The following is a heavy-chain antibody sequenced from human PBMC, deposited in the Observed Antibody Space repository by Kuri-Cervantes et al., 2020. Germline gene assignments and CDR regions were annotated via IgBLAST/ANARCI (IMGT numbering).Heavy chain of an antibody. Sequence: ASVKVSCKASGYTFTSYCMHWVRQAPGQGLEWMGIINPSGGSTNYAQKFQGRVTMTRDTSTSTVYMELRSLRSDDTAVYYCAKFGAVADLDYWGQGTLVTVSS. CDR2: INPSGGST. J-gene: IGHJ4*02. V-gene: IGHV1-46*01. CDR3: AKFGAVADLDY. D-gene: IGHD3-16*01. CDR1: GYTFTSYC.